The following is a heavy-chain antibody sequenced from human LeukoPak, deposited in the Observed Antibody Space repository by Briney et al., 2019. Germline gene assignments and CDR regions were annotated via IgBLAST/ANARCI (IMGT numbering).Heavy chain of an antibody. J-gene: IGHJ4*02. Sequence: SETLSLTCTVSGGSISSYYWRWIRQPPGKGLEWIGYIYYSGSTNYNPSLKSRLTISVDTSKNQFSLKLTSVTAADTAVYYCSRATSSWRPFDYWGQGALVTVSS. D-gene: IGHD6-13*01. V-gene: IGHV4-59*01. CDR3: SRATSSWRPFDY. CDR2: IYYSGST. CDR1: GGSISSYY.